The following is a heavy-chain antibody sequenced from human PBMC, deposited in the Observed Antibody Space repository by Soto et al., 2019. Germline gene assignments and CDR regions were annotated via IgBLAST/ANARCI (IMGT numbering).Heavy chain of an antibody. J-gene: IGHJ5*02. CDR1: GYTLTELS. Sequence: SVKVSCKVSGYTLTELSMHWVRQAPGKGLEWMGGFDTEDGETIYAQKFQGRVTMTEDTYTDTAYMELSSVRSEDTAVYYCATAPYCIGGSYYWFEPWGQET. CDR3: ATAPYCIGGSYYWFEP. D-gene: IGHD2-15*01. V-gene: IGHV1-24*01. CDR2: FDTEDGET.